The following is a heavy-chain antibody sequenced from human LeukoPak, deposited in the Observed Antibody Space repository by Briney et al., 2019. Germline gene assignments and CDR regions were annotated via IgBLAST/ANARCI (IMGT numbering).Heavy chain of an antibody. V-gene: IGHV4-59*01. D-gene: IGHD2-2*01. J-gene: IGHJ4*02. Sequence: PSETLSLTCTVSCVSISSYYWSWIRQPPRKGLEWIGYIYYSGITNHNPPLQSRITISLDTSKHQFSLKLSSMSAAETAIYYCGRVYCSSDSCYAKGFVYWGQATLVTVSS. CDR1: CVSISSYY. CDR2: IYYSGIT. CDR3: GRVYCSSDSCYAKGFVY.